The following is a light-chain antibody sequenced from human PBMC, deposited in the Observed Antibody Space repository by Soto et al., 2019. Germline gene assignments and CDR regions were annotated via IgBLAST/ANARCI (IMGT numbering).Light chain of an antibody. Sequence: EIVLTQSPGTLSLSPGERATLSCRASQSVSSSYLAWYQQKPGQAPRLLIYDASSRATGIPDRFSGSGSGTDFTLTISRLEPEDFAVYYCQQYGSSPRTLGQGTKVDI. J-gene: IGKJ1*01. CDR2: DAS. V-gene: IGKV3-20*01. CDR3: QQYGSSPRT. CDR1: QSVSSSY.